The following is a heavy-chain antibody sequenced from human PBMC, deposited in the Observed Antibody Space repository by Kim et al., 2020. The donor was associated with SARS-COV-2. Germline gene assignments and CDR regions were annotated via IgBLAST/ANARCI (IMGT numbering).Heavy chain of an antibody. Sequence: GGSLRLSCAASGFTFSSYGMHWVRQAPGKGLEWVAVIWYDGSNKYYADSVKGRFTISRDNSKNTLYLQMNSLRAEDTAVYYCAKDRDLRNYGGIYYFDYWGQGTLVTVSS. CDR2: IWYDGSNK. J-gene: IGHJ4*02. V-gene: IGHV3-33*06. CDR3: AKDRDLRNYGGIYYFDY. CDR1: GFTFSSYG. D-gene: IGHD4-17*01.